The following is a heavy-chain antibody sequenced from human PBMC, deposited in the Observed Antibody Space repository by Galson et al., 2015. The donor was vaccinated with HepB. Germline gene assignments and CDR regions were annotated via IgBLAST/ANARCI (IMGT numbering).Heavy chain of an antibody. CDR3: ATSREDAEYFQH. D-gene: IGHD1-26*01. Sequence: SLRLSCAASGFTFSTYWMSWVRQAPGKGLEWVAYIKQDGSEKYYVDSVKGRFTISRDNTRNSLYLQMNSLRAEDTAVYYCATSREDAEYFQHWGQGTLVTVSS. J-gene: IGHJ1*01. V-gene: IGHV3-7*01. CDR2: IKQDGSEK. CDR1: GFTFSTYW.